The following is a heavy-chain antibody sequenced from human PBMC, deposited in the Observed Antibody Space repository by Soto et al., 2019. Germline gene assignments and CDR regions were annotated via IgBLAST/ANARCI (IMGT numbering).Heavy chain of an antibody. J-gene: IGHJ6*02. CDR2: ISSSSSNT. Sequence: SLRLSCTATGFTFIDYYIISIRCSPANRREGVSYISSSSSNTNYEDYVKGRFTISRDNAKNSLDLQMNSLRAEDTAVYYCARDHPAAGTTYPIYYYYGMDVWGQGTTVTVSS. D-gene: IGHD6-13*01. V-gene: IGHV3-11*06. CDR3: ARDHPAAGTTYPIYYYYGMDV. CDR1: GFTFIDYY.